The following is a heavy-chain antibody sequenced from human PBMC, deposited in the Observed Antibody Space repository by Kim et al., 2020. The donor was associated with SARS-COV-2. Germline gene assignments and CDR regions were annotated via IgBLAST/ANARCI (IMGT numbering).Heavy chain of an antibody. D-gene: IGHD3-22*01. CDR1: GFTFSSYG. V-gene: IGHV3-33*01. CDR3: ASDLPAVDYDSSGYSDY. Sequence: GGSLRLSCAASGFTFSSYGMHWVRQAPGKGLEWVAVIWYDGSNKYYADSVKGRFTISRDNSKNTLYLQMNSLRAEDTAVYYCASDLPAVDYDSSGYSDYWGQGTLVTVSS. J-gene: IGHJ4*02. CDR2: IWYDGSNK.